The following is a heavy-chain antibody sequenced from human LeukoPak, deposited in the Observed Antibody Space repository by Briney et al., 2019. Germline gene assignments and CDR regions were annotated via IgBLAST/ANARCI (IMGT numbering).Heavy chain of an antibody. J-gene: IGHJ3*02. CDR2: INPNSGGT. CDR3: ARYGNGAWLGHYAFDM. V-gene: IGHV1-2*02. CDR1: GYTFTGYY. Sequence: ASVKVSCKASGYTFTGYYMHWVRQAPGQGLEWMGWINPNSGGTNYAQKFQGRVTMTRDTSISTAYMELSRLRSDDTAVYYCARYGNGAWLGHYAFDMWGQGTMVTVSS. D-gene: IGHD6-19*01.